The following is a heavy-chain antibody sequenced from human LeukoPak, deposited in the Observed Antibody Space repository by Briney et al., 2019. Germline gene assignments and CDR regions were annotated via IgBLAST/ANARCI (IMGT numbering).Heavy chain of an antibody. Sequence: GGSLRLSCAASGFTFTSYSMNWVRQAPGKGLEWVGRIKSKTDGGTTDYAAPVKGRFTISRDNAKNSLYLQMNSLRAEDTAVYYCARDSYYDILTGSPLYYYGMDVWGQGTTVTVSS. CDR2: IKSKTDGGTT. CDR1: GFTFTSYS. CDR3: ARDSYYDILTGSPLYYYGMDV. D-gene: IGHD3-9*01. J-gene: IGHJ6*02. V-gene: IGHV3-15*01.